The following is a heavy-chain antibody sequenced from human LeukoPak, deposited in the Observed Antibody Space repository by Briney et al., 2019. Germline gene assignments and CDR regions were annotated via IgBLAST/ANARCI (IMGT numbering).Heavy chain of an antibody. CDR1: GFIFRSYA. Sequence: GGSLRLSCAASGFIFRSYAMSWVRRAPGKGPEWVSAISGSGGSTYYADSVKGRFTISRDNSKNTLYLQMNSLRAEDTAVYYCAKSVLLGFGEFTNYFDYWGQGTLVTVSS. CDR2: ISGSGGST. CDR3: AKSVLLGFGEFTNYFDY. J-gene: IGHJ4*02. V-gene: IGHV3-23*01. D-gene: IGHD3-10*01.